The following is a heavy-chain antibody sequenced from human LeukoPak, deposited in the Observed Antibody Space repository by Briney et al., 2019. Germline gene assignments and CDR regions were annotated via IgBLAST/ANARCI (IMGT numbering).Heavy chain of an antibody. J-gene: IGHJ4*02. CDR3: AKDLRFCSGGSCC. Sequence: GGSLRLSCAASGVTFSSYAMSWVCQAPGKGLEWVSAISGSGGSTYYADSVKGRFTISRDNSKNTLYLQMNSLRAEDTAVYYCAKDLRFCSGGSCCWGQGTLVTVSS. V-gene: IGHV3-23*01. CDR1: GVTFSSYA. CDR2: ISGSGGST. D-gene: IGHD2-15*01.